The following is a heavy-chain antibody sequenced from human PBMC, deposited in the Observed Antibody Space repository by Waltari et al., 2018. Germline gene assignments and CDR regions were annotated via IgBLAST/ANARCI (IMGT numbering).Heavy chain of an antibody. CDR3: AKRWAIYYFEY. Sequence: EVQLVESGGGLVQPGGSLRLSCAASGFTFKNFAMSWVRQAPGKGLEWVLTITESGDTFYADSVKGRFATSRDNYKNTLSLQMNSLRAEDTAVYYCAKRWAIYYFEYWGQGNLVTVSS. CDR2: ITESGDT. V-gene: IGHV3-23*04. J-gene: IGHJ4*02. D-gene: IGHD3-9*01. CDR1: GFTFKNFA.